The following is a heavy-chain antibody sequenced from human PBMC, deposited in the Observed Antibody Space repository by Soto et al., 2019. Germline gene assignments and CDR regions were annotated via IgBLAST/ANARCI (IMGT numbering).Heavy chain of an antibody. CDR2: IYYSGST. CDR1: GGSISIYY. CDR3: ARRYSGSFQIWFDP. V-gene: IGHV4-59*01. J-gene: IGHJ5*02. D-gene: IGHD1-26*01. Sequence: PETLALSYTVSGGSISIYYWSWIRQPPGKGLEWSGYIYYSGSTIYNHSLKSRVTISVDTSKNQFYLKLSSVTAGDTVVYYCARRYSGSFQIWFDPWGQGTLVTVSS.